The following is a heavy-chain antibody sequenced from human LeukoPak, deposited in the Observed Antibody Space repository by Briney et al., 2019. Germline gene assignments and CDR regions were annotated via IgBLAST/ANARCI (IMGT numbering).Heavy chain of an antibody. CDR2: IIPVFGTA. J-gene: IGHJ6*03. CDR1: GDTFSSYT. V-gene: IGHV1-69*06. Sequence: SVKVSCKASGDTFSSYTISWVRQAPGQGLEWMGGIIPVFGTANYAQKFQGRVTITADKSTSTAYLELSSLRSEDTAVYFCASWNYDSSEGPSYYHYMDVWGKGTAVTVSS. D-gene: IGHD3-22*01. CDR3: ASWNYDSSEGPSYYHYMDV.